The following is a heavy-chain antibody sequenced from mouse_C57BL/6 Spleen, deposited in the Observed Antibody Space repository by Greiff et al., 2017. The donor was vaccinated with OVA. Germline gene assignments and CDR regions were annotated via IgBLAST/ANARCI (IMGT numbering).Heavy chain of an antibody. D-gene: IGHD1-1*01. CDR1: GYTFTDYN. Sequence: EVQLQQSGPELVKPGASVKMSCKASGYTFTDYNMHWVKQSHGKSLEWIGYINPNNGGTSYNQKFKGKATLTVNKSSSTAYMELRSLTSEDSAVYYCARLLYYGSSYSYFDYWGQGTTLTVSS. CDR2: INPNNGGT. V-gene: IGHV1-22*01. J-gene: IGHJ2*01. CDR3: ARLLYYGSSYSYFDY.